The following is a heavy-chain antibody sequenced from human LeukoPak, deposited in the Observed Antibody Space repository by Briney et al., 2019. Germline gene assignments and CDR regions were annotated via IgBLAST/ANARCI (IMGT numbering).Heavy chain of an antibody. Sequence: GGSLRLSCQTSAFVLSNYGMHWVRQAPGKGLEWVAFVRYDESNEYYADSVKGRFTISRDNSRSTLYLQMNSLRAEDTGVYSCAKDSNSGYVSVGPDYWGLGTLVTVSS. CDR3: AKDSNSGYVSVGPDY. CDR1: AFVLSNYG. D-gene: IGHD5-12*01. CDR2: VRYDESNE. J-gene: IGHJ4*02. V-gene: IGHV3-30*02.